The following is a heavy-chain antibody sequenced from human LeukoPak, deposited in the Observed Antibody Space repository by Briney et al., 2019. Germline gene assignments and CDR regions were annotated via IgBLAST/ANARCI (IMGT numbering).Heavy chain of an antibody. CDR3: ATSFGPVIAAAGTGAD. CDR2: ISGSGSTT. J-gene: IGHJ4*02. Sequence: GGSLRLSCAASGFTFSSYAMNWVRQAPGEGLEWVSVISGSGSTTYYADSVKGRFTISRDNSKNTLSLQMNSLRAEDTAVYYCATSFGPVIAAAGTGADWGQGTLVTVSS. D-gene: IGHD6-13*01. CDR1: GFTFSSYA. V-gene: IGHV3-23*01.